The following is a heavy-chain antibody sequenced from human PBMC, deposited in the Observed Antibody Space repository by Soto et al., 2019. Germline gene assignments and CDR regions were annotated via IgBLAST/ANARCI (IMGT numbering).Heavy chain of an antibody. V-gene: IGHV5-10-1*01. Sequence: GESLKISCKGSGYSFTSYWISWVRQMPGKGLEWMGRIDPSDSYTNYSPSFQGHVTISADKSISTAYLQWSSLKASDTAMYYCARTGTGYYYYYGMDVWGQGTTVTV. CDR2: IDPSDSYT. J-gene: IGHJ6*02. CDR3: ARTGTGYYYYYGMDV. CDR1: GYSFTSYW. D-gene: IGHD1-1*01.